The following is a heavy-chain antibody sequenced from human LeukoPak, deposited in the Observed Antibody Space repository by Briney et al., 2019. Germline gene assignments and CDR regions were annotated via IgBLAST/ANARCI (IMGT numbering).Heavy chain of an antibody. CDR3: ARSQRGIIVVVFYHYYYYMDV. J-gene: IGHJ6*03. V-gene: IGHV4-39*07. Sequence: SETLSLTCTVSGGSISSSSYYWGWIRQPPGKGLEWIGEINHGGSTNYNPSLKNRVTISVDTSKNQFSLKLSSVTAADTAEYYCARSQRGIIVVVFYHYYYYMDVWGKGTTVTISS. CDR2: INHGGST. D-gene: IGHD3-22*01. CDR1: GGSISSSSYY.